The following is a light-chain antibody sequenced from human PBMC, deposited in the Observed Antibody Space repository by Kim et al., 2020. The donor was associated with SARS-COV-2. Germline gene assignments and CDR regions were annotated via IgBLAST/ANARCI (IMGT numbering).Light chain of an antibody. CDR2: GKN. CDR3: NSRDSSCNHAV. Sequence: SSELTQDPAVSVALGQTVRITCQGDSLRSYYASWYQQKPGQAPVLVIYGKNNRPSGIPDRFSGSSSGNTASLTITGAPAEDEADYYCNSRDSSCNHAVFG. CDR1: SLRSYY. J-gene: IGLJ7*01. V-gene: IGLV3-19*01.